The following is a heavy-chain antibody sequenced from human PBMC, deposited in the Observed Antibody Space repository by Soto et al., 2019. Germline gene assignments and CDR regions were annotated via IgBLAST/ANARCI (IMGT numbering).Heavy chain of an antibody. CDR1: GFTFSSYG. CDR2: IWYDGSNK. V-gene: IGHV3-33*01. J-gene: IGHJ4*02. CDR3: ARDGVIFGGNPDDY. D-gene: IGHD3-3*01. Sequence: QVQLVESGGGVVQPGRSLRLSCAASGFTFSSYGMHWVRQAPGKGLEWVAVIWYDGSNKYYADSVKGRFTISRDNSKNTLYLQMNSLRAEDTAVYYCARDGVIFGGNPDDYWGQGTLVTVSS.